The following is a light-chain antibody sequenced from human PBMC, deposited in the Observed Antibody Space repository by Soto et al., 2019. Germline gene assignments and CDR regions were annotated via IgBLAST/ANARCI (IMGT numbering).Light chain of an antibody. CDR3: QSYDSSLTV. V-gene: IGLV1-40*01. CDR2: GNS. CDR1: SSNIGTGYD. Sequence: QSVLTQPPSVSGAPGPRVTISCTGSSSNIGTGYDVHWYQQLPGTAPKLLIYGNSNRPSGVPDRFSGSKSGTSASLAITGLQAEDEADYYCQSYDSSLTVFRTGTKVTVL. J-gene: IGLJ1*01.